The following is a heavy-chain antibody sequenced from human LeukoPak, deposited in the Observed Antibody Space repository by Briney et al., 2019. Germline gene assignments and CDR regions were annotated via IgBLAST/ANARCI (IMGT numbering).Heavy chain of an antibody. CDR3: TRLLHDSRGYCSFDY. J-gene: IGHJ4*02. D-gene: IGHD3-22*01. Sequence: SETLSLTCTVSGGSISSSSYYWGWIRQPPGKGLEWIGSIYFSGSPHHNPSLKSRVTMSVDTSKNQFSLKLNSVTAADTAVYFCTRLLHDSRGYCSFDYWGQGTLATVSS. CDR1: GGSISSSSYY. CDR2: IYFSGSP. V-gene: IGHV4-39*01.